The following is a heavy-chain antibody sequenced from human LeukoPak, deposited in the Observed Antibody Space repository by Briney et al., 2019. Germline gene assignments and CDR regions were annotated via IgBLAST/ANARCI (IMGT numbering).Heavy chain of an antibody. V-gene: IGHV4-31*03. D-gene: IGHD3-22*01. CDR1: GGSISSGGYY. Sequence: SETLSLTCTVSGGSISSGGYYWGWIRQHPGKGLEWIGYIYYSGSTYYNPSLKSRVTISVDTSKNQFSLKLSSVTAADTAVYYCARDSDRYYFDYWGQGTLVTVSS. CDR2: IYYSGST. CDR3: ARDSDRYYFDY. J-gene: IGHJ4*02.